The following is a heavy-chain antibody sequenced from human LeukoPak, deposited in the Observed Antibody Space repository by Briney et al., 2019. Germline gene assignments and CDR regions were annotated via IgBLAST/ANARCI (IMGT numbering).Heavy chain of an antibody. D-gene: IGHD3-22*01. CDR3: ATDYYDRSGDYTVDY. CDR2: ISGSGGTT. V-gene: IGHV3-23*01. CDR1: GFTFSSYA. Sequence: GGSLRLSCAASGFTFSSYAMSWVRQAPGKGLEWVSVISGSGGTTHYADSVKGRFTISRDNSKNTVYLQMNSLRVEDTAVYYCATDYYDRSGDYTVDYWGQGTLVTVSS. J-gene: IGHJ4*02.